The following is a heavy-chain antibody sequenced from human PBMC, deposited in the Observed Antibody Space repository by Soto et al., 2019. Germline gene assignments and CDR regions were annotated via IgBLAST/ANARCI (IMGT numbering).Heavy chain of an antibody. D-gene: IGHD3-10*01. V-gene: IGHV3-11*06. Sequence: QVQLVESGGGLVKPGGSLRLSCAASGFSFSDSYMSWVRQAPGKGLEWVAYISGSSGYTGYADSVKGRFTISRDNAKNALYLQMTTLRVEDTAVYYCGRDRGGSGPPAVWGQGTPVTVSS. CDR1: GFSFSDSY. CDR3: GRDRGGSGPPAV. J-gene: IGHJ6*02. CDR2: ISGSSGYT.